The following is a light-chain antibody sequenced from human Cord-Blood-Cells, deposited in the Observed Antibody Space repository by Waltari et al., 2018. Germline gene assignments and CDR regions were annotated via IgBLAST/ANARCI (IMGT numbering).Light chain of an antibody. V-gene: IGLV6-57*01. CDR2: EDT. CDR3: QSYDSSSRWV. Sequence: NFILTPPHSVSESPGKTVLIACTRSSGSIASNYVQGSQPRPGSSPTTVIYEDTQRPSGVPDRFFCSIDSSSNSASLTISGLKTEDEADYYCQSYDSSSRWVFGGGTKLTVL. CDR1: SGSIASNY. J-gene: IGLJ3*02.